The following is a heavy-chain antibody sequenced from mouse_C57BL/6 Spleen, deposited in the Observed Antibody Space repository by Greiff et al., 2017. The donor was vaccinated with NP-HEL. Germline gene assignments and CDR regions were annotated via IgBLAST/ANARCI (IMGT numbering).Heavy chain of an antibody. D-gene: IGHD2-14*01. CDR3: ARCSYYRNAEGFAY. V-gene: IGHV5-4*03. J-gene: IGHJ3*01. Sequence: VKLVESGGGLVKPGGSLKLSCAASGFTFSSYAMSWVRQTPDKRLEWVATISDGGSYTYYTDNVKGRFTISRDNAKNNLYLQMSHLKSEDTAMYHCARCSYYRNAEGFAYWGQGTLVTVAA. CDR1: GFTFSSYA. CDR2: ISDGGSYT.